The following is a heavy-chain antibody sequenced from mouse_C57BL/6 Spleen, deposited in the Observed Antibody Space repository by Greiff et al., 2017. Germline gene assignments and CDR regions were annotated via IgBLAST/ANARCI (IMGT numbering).Heavy chain of an antibody. Sequence: QVQLQQPGAELVKPGASVKLSCKASGYTFTSYWMHWVKQRPGQGLEWIGMIHPNSGSTNYNEKFKSKATLTVDKSSSTAYMQLSSLTSEDSAVYYCARRGITTVVATEGFFAYWGQGTLVTVSA. CDR2: IHPNSGST. CDR3: ARRGITTVVATEGFFAY. J-gene: IGHJ3*01. V-gene: IGHV1-64*01. D-gene: IGHD1-1*01. CDR1: GYTFTSYW.